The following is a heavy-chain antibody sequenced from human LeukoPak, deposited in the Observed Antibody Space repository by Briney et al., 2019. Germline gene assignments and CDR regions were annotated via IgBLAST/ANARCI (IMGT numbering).Heavy chain of an antibody. V-gene: IGHV3-74*03. Sequence: GGSLRLSCAVSGFSFTNYWMHWVRQDPGKGLVWVSYVSSDGSVTKYADSVEGRFTISRDNAVNTLYLQMNSLRVEDTAVYYCVRGSLRLPRSTPDYWGQGTLVTVSS. CDR2: VSSDGSVT. J-gene: IGHJ4*02. CDR1: GFSFTNYW. D-gene: IGHD2-21*02. CDR3: VRGSLRLPRSTPDY.